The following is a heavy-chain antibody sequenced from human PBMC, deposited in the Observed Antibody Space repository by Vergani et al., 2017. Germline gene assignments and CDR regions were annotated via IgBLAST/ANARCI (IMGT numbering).Heavy chain of an antibody. J-gene: IGHJ4*02. V-gene: IGHV3-33*01. Sequence: QVQLVESGGGVVQPGRSLRLSCAASGFIFSSYGMHWVRQAPGKGLEWVAVIWYDGSNKYYADSVKGRFTISRDNCKNTLYLQMNSLRAEDTAVYYGARGGAQSRYCSSTICYTVSDYWGQGTLVTVSS. CDR1: GFIFSSYG. D-gene: IGHD2-2*02. CDR2: IWYDGSNK. CDR3: ARGGAQSRYCSSTICYTVSDY.